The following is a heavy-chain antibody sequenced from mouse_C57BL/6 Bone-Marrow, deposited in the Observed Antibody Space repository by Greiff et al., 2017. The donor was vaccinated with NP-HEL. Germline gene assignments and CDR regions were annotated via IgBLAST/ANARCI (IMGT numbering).Heavy chain of an antibody. Sequence: QVQLQQPGAELVKPGASVKLSCKASGYTFTSYWMQCVKQRPGQGLEWIGEIDPSDSYTNYNQKFKGKATLTVDTSSSTAYMQLSSLTSEDSAVYYCARRGLPYAMDYWGQGTSVTVSS. CDR2: IDPSDSYT. CDR3: ARRGLPYAMDY. V-gene: IGHV1-50*01. CDR1: GYTFTSYW. J-gene: IGHJ4*01. D-gene: IGHD3-1*01.